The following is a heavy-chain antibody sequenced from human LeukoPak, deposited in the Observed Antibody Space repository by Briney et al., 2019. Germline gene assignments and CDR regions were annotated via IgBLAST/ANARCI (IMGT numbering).Heavy chain of an antibody. CDR2: ISTSSSYI. CDR3: VAGTPLDY. Sequence: KPGGSLRLSCAASGLTFSTYSMNWVRQAPGKGLEWLSSISTSSSYIYYADSVKGRFTISRDNAKNSLYLQMNSLRAEDTAVYYCVAGTPLDYWGQGTLVTVSS. V-gene: IGHV3-21*01. J-gene: IGHJ4*02. CDR1: GLTFSTYS. D-gene: IGHD1-26*01.